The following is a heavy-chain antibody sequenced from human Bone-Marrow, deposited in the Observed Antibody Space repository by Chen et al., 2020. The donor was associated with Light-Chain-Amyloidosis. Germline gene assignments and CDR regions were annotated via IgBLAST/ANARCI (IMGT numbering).Heavy chain of an antibody. V-gene: IGHV3-30*18. CDR2: IPYDGNNK. Sequence: QVSLVVSGGGVVQPGGSLRLSCVASGFTFSNYGMHWVRQAPGKWLEWVAVIPYDGNNKHYADSVQGRFTISRENSVSTLYLQMRSLRAEDSAVYYCANDLNFGSGTFYSGYYFDYWGQGTLVTVSS. CDR1: GFTFSNYG. D-gene: IGHD3-10*01. CDR3: ANDLNFGSGTFYSGYYFDY. J-gene: IGHJ4*02.